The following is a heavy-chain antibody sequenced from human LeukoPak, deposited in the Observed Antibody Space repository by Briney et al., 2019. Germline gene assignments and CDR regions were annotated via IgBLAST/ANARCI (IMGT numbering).Heavy chain of an antibody. Sequence: GGSLRLSCAASGFSFDDYAMHWVRQAPGKGLEWVAGISWNSGSMDYVDSVKGRFTISRDNAKNSLYLQMNSLRPEDTAVYYCASGEWDLLGEWFFDYWGQGTLVTVSS. V-gene: IGHV3-9*01. CDR3: ASGEWDLLGEWFFDY. D-gene: IGHD1-26*01. J-gene: IGHJ4*02. CDR1: GFSFDDYA. CDR2: ISWNSGSM.